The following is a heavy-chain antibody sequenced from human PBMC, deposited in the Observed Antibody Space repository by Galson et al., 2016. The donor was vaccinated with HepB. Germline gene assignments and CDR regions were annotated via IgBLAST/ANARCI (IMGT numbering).Heavy chain of an antibody. Sequence: TLSLTCSVSGDSINSVSHYWSWIRQRPGKGLEWMGYIYYSGSTPYNPSLRGRISISMDTSKNHFSLALHSVTAADTAVYYCVGTGARLGGYWGQGTLVTVSS. V-gene: IGHV4-31*03. CDR2: IYYSGST. D-gene: IGHD1-1*01. J-gene: IGHJ4*02. CDR1: GDSINSVSHY. CDR3: VGTGARLGGY.